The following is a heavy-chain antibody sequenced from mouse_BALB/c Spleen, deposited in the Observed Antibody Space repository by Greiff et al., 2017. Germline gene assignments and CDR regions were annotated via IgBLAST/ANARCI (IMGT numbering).Heavy chain of an antibody. Sequence: VQLQESGAELMKPGASVKISCKATGYTFSSYWIEWVKQRPGHGLEWIGEILPGSGNTKYNEKFKGKATLTADTSSSTAYMQLSSLTSEDSAVYFCARYYDGYPLDYWGQGTTLTVSS. D-gene: IGHD2-3*01. CDR2: ILPGSGNT. V-gene: IGHV1-9*01. J-gene: IGHJ2*01. CDR3: ARYYDGYPLDY. CDR1: GYTFSSYW.